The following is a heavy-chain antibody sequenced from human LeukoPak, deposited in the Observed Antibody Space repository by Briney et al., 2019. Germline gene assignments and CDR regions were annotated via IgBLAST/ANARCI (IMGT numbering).Heavy chain of an antibody. Sequence: GGSLRLSCAASGFTVSSNYMSWVRQAPGKGLEWVSVIYSGGSTYYADSVKGRFTISRDNSKNTLYLQMNSLRAEETAVYYCARLGGDYYDSSGYYYFDYWGQGTLVTVSS. CDR3: ARLGGDYYDSSGYYYFDY. CDR2: IYSGGST. V-gene: IGHV3-53*01. D-gene: IGHD3-22*01. J-gene: IGHJ4*02. CDR1: GFTVSSNY.